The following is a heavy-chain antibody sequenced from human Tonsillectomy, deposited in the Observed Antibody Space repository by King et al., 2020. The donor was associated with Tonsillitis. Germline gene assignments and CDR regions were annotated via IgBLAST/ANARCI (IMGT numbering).Heavy chain of an antibody. J-gene: IGHJ4*02. CDR3: ARLNGASFDY. V-gene: IGHV3-13*01. CDR1: GFTFSSYD. CDR2: IGTAGNT. D-gene: IGHD2-8*01. Sequence: VQLVESGGGLVQPGGSLRLSCAASGFTFSSYDMHWVRQPTGKGLEWVSGIGTAGNTYYPGSVKGRFTITRENAKNSLYLHMNSLGAGDAAVYYCARLNGASFDYWGQGTLVTVSS.